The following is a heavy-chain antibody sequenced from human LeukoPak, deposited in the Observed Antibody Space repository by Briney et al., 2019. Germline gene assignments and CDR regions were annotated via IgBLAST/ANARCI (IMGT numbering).Heavy chain of an antibody. D-gene: IGHD6-13*01. Sequence: VASVKVSCKASGGTFSSYAISWVRQAPGQGLEWMGRIIPILGIANYAQKFQGRVTITADKSTSTAYMELSSLRSEDTAVYYCARLGILGIAAAGTGNWFDPWGQGTLVTVSS. CDR1: GGTFSSYA. CDR2: IIPILGIA. J-gene: IGHJ5*02. V-gene: IGHV1-69*04. CDR3: ARLGILGIAAAGTGNWFDP.